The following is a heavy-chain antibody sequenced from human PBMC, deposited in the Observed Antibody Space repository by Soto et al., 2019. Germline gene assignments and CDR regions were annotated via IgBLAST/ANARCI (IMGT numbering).Heavy chain of an antibody. CDR1: GGSFSGYY. CDR2: INHSGST. J-gene: IGHJ6*02. D-gene: IGHD3-9*01. Sequence: PSETLSLTCAVYGGSFSGYYWSWIRQPPGKGLEWIGEINHSGSTNYNPSLKSRVTISVDTSKNQFSLKLSSVTAADTAVYYCARDTRYFDWLLDDYYYYYGMDVCGQGTTVTVSS. CDR3: ARDTRYFDWLLDDYYYYYGMDV. V-gene: IGHV4-34*01.